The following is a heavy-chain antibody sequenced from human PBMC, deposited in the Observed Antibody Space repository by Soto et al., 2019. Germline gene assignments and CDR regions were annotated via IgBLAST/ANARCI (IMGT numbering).Heavy chain of an antibody. CDR1: GGSISSGGYY. D-gene: IGHD5-18*01. J-gene: IGHJ2*01. CDR2: IYYSGST. Sequence: QVQLQESGPGLVKPSQTLSLTCTVSGGSISSGGYYWSWIRQHPGKGLEWIGYIYYSGSTYYNPSLTSRVXXSXDXXKNRCSLKLSSVTAAATAVYYCARGSYSSYWYFDLWGRGTLVTVSS. CDR3: ARGSYSSYWYFDL. V-gene: IGHV4-31*03.